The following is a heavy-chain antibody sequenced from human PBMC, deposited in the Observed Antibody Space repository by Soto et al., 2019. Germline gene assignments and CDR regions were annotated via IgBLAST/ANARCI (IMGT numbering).Heavy chain of an antibody. J-gene: IGHJ5*02. D-gene: IGHD1-1*01. CDR1: CYSISSGYY. CDR3: ARDGGTGFGP. V-gene: IGHV4-38-2*02. Sequence: SEPLSLTCAVSCYSISSGYYWGWIRQPPGKGLEWIGSIYHSGSTYYNPSLKSRVTISVDTSKNQFSLKLSSVTAADTAVYYCARDGGTGFGPWGQGNLVTGPS. CDR2: IYHSGST.